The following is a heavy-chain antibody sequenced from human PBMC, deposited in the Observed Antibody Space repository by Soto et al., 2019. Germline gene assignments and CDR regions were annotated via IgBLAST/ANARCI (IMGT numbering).Heavy chain of an antibody. Sequence: GGSLRLSCAASGFTFGTYAMNWVRQAPGKGLEWVSGITGSGGSTYYADSVKGRFTISRDNSKNTLYLQMNSLRGDDTAVYYCAKDRSVDTRDWSDPQGQGSLVTVSS. CDR3: AKDRSVDTRDWSDP. CDR1: GFTFGTYA. J-gene: IGHJ5*02. D-gene: IGHD5-18*01. CDR2: ITGSGGST. V-gene: IGHV3-23*01.